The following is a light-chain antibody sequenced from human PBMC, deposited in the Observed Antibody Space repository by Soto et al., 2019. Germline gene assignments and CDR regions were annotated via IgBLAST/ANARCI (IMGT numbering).Light chain of an antibody. CDR3: QQYETFSGT. V-gene: IGKV1-9*01. Sequence: DIQLTQSPSLLSASVGDTVTITCRASQGIAYYLAWYRQKPGKAPQLLIYAASTLQSGVPSRFSGSGVGTEFTLTINRLQPEDFATYYCQQYETFSGTFGPGTKV. CDR1: QGIAYY. CDR2: AAS. J-gene: IGKJ1*01.